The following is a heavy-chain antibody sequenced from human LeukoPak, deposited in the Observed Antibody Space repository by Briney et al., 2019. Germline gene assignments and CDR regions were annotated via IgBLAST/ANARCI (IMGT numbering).Heavy chain of an antibody. CDR1: GGSISNYY. CDR3: ARHSSILTGYPFDY. V-gene: IGHV4-59*08. J-gene: IGHJ4*02. CDR2: IYYSGST. Sequence: PSETLSLTCTVSGGSISNYYWSWIRQPPGKGLEWIGYIYYSGSTKYNPSLKSRVNMSVDTSENQFSLRLSSVTAADTAVYYCARHSSILTGYPFDYWGQGTLVTVSP. D-gene: IGHD3-9*01.